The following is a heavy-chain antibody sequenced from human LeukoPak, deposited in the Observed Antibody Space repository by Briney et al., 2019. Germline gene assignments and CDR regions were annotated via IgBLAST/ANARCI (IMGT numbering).Heavy chain of an antibody. CDR2: IYYSGST. D-gene: IGHD4-17*01. J-gene: IGHJ1*01. CDR3: ARRGFGDYVEYFQH. Sequence: SETLSLTCAVSGGSISSSSYYWGWIRQPPGKGLEWIGSIYYSGSTYYNPSLKSRVTISVDTSKNQFSLKLSSVTAADTAVYYCARRGFGDYVEYFQHWGQGTLVTVSS. CDR1: GGSISSSSYY. V-gene: IGHV4-39*01.